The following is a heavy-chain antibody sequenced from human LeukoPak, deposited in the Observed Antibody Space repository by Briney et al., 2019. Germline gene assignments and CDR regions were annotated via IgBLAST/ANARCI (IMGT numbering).Heavy chain of an antibody. V-gene: IGHV3-23*01. CDR2: ISGGSGST. CDR3: ARDRGRSGGDRPVD. Sequence: GGSLRLSCAASGFTFSTYTMFWVRQAPGKGLEWVSAISGGSGSTYYADSVKGRFTISRDNSKNTLYLQMNSLRAEDTAIYYCARDRGRSGGDRPVDWGQGILVTVSS. J-gene: IGHJ4*02. CDR1: GFTFSTYT. D-gene: IGHD2-21*02.